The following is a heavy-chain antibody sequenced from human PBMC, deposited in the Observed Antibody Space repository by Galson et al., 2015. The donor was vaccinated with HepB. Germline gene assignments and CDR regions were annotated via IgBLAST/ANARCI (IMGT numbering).Heavy chain of an antibody. CDR1: GFTFSNAW. CDR3: TTDIVVVPAASYFDY. Sequence: SLRLSCAASGFTFSNAWMSWVRQAPGKGLEWVGRIKSKTDGGTTDYAAPVKGRFTISRDDSKNTLYLQMNSLKTEDTAVYYCTTDIVVVPAASYFDYRGQGTLVTVSS. D-gene: IGHD2-2*01. V-gene: IGHV3-15*01. J-gene: IGHJ4*02. CDR2: IKSKTDGGTT.